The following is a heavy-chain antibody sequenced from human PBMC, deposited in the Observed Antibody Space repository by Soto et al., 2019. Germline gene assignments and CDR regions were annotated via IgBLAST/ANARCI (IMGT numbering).Heavy chain of an antibody. D-gene: IGHD3-9*01. CDR1: EFTFSDYG. V-gene: IGHV3-33*01. CDR2: IWHDGSKE. Sequence: QVPLVESGGGVAQPGRSLRLSCAASEFTFSDYGMHWVRQAPGKGLEWVALIWHDGSKEYYADSVKGRFTISRDNTKNTLYLQMNSLRAEDTAVYYCAGINYDIFTGYFSDYWGQGALVTVSS. CDR3: AGINYDIFTGYFSDY. J-gene: IGHJ4*02.